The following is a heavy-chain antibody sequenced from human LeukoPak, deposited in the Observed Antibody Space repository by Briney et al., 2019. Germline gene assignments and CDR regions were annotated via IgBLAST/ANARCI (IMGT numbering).Heavy chain of an antibody. J-gene: IGHJ4*02. CDR1: GFTFSSYG. V-gene: IGHV3-30*03. CDR2: ISYDGSNK. CDR3: VSSGWYREFDC. D-gene: IGHD6-19*01. Sequence: PGRSLRLSCAASGFTFSSYGMHWVRQAPGKGPEWVAVISYDGSNKYYADSVKGRFTISRDNSKNTLYLQMNSLRAEDTAVYYCVSSGWYREFDCWGQGTLVTVSS.